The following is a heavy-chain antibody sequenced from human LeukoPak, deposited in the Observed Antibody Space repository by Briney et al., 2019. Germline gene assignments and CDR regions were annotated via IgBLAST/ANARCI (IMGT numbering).Heavy chain of an antibody. Sequence: GGSLRLSCAASGFTLSSYAMSWVRHAPGKGLDWVSAISGSGGNTYYGDSVKGRYTISRDNSKNTLYLQMHSLRAEDTAVYYCAKDQYGGNPQYYFDYWGQGTLVTVSS. CDR3: AKDQYGGNPQYYFDY. CDR2: ISGSGGNT. V-gene: IGHV3-23*01. CDR1: GFTLSSYA. D-gene: IGHD4-23*01. J-gene: IGHJ4*02.